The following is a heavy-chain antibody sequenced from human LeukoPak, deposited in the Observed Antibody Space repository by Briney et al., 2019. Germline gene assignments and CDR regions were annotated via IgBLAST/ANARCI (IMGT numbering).Heavy chain of an antibody. V-gene: IGHV4-61*02. D-gene: IGHD6-19*01. J-gene: IGHJ4*02. CDR2: IYTSGST. CDR1: GGSISSGSYY. Sequence: PSQTLSLTCTVSGGSISSGSYYWSWIRQPAGKGLEWIGRIYTSGSTNYNPSLKSRVSISVDTSKNQFSLKLNSVTAADTAVYYCARMGRIAVAGLDYWGQGTLVTVSS. CDR3: ARMGRIAVAGLDY.